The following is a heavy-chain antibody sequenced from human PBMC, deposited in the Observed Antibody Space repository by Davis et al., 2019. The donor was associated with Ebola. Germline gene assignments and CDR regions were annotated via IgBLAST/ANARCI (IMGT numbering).Heavy chain of an antibody. J-gene: IGHJ6*03. CDR3: ARAGMASPPYYYYYYYMDV. CDR2: INHSGGT. D-gene: IGHD3-10*01. Sequence: PSETLSLTCAVYVGSFSGYYWSWIRQPPGKGLEWIGEINHSGGTNYNASLKSRVTISVDTSKNQFSLKLSSVTAADTAVYYCARAGMASPPYYYYYYYMDVWGKGTTVTVSS. V-gene: IGHV4-34*01. CDR1: VGSFSGYY.